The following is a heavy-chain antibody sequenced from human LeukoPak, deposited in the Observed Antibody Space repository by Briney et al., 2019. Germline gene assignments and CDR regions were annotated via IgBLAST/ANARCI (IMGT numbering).Heavy chain of an antibody. CDR2: IPYDGSNK. D-gene: IGHD3-9*01. CDR1: GFTFSSYG. V-gene: IGHV3-30*18. Sequence: PGGSLRLSCAASGFTFSSYGMHWVRQAPGKGLEWVAVIPYDGSNKYYADSVKGRFTISRDNSKNTLYLQMNSLRAEDTAVYYCAKGPDWDYDILTGYYDYWGQGTLVTVSS. J-gene: IGHJ4*02. CDR3: AKGPDWDYDILTGYYDY.